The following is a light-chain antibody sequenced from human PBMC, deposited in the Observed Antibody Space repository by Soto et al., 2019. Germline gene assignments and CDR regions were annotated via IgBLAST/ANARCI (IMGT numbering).Light chain of an antibody. Sequence: QSALTQPPSASGSPGQSVTISCTGTSSDVGGYNYVSWYQQHPGKAPKLMIYEVSKRPSGVPDRFSGSKSGNTASLTVSGLQAEDAADYYCSSYAGSNILFGTGTKLTVL. J-gene: IGLJ1*01. V-gene: IGLV2-8*01. CDR3: SSYAGSNIL. CDR2: EVS. CDR1: SSDVGGYNY.